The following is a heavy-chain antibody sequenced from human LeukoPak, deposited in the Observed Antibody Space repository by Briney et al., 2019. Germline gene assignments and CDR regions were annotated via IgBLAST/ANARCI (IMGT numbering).Heavy chain of an antibody. CDR1: GFTFSSYA. V-gene: IGHV3-23*01. J-gene: IGHJ3*02. CDR2: ISGSGGST. Sequence: PGGSLRLSCAASGFTFSSYAMSWVRQAPGKGPEWVSAISGSGGSTYYADSVKGRFTISRDNSKNTLYLQMNSLRAEDTAVYYCAKDPPRDPWSGYYYDAFDIWGQGTMVTVSS. D-gene: IGHD3-3*01. CDR3: AKDPPRDPWSGYYYDAFDI.